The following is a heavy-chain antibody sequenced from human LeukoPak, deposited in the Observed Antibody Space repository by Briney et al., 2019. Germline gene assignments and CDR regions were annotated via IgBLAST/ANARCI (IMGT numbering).Heavy chain of an antibody. CDR1: GFTFDDYA. V-gene: IGHV3-43D*03. CDR2: ISWDGGST. D-gene: IGHD3-10*01. CDR3: AKDITGITMVRGVIITLPDY. J-gene: IGHJ4*02. Sequence: PGGSLRLSCAASGFTFDDYAMHWVRQAPGKGLEWVSLISWDGGSTYYADSVKGRFTISRDNSKNSLYLQMNSLRAEDTALYYCAKDITGITMVRGVIITLPDYWGQGTLVTVSS.